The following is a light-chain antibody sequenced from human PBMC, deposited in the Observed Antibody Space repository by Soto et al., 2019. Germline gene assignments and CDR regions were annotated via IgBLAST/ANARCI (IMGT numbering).Light chain of an antibody. J-gene: IGKJ4*01. CDR1: QSVSNY. Sequence: ENVLTQSPATVSLSPGERATLSCRASQSVSNYLAWYQQKPGQAPRLLIYDTTNRATGIPARFSGSGSGTDFTLTISGLEPEDFAVYYCQQRGSWPQYTFGGGTKVDIK. CDR3: QQRGSWPQYT. CDR2: DTT. V-gene: IGKV3-11*01.